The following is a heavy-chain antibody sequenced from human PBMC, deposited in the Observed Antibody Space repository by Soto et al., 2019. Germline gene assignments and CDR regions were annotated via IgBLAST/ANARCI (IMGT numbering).Heavy chain of an antibody. D-gene: IGHD2-2*01. CDR3: ARDRGVPAANWFDP. Sequence: PGGSLRLSCAASGFTFSSYGMHWVRQAPGKGLEWVAVIWYDGSNKYYADSVKGRFTISRDNSKNTLYLQMNSLRAEDTAVYYCARDRGVPAANWFDPWGQGTLVTVSS. J-gene: IGHJ5*02. V-gene: IGHV3-33*01. CDR2: IWYDGSNK. CDR1: GFTFSSYG.